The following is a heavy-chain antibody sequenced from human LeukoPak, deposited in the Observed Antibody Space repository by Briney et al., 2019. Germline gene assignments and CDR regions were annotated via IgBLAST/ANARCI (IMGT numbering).Heavy chain of an antibody. Sequence: GGSLRLSCAASGFTFSSYGMHWVCQAPGKGLEWVAVISYDGSNTYYADSVKGRFTISRDNSKNTLYLQMNSLRAEDTAVYYCAKVWQEMGIRLIDYWGQGTLVTVSS. CDR2: ISYDGSNT. D-gene: IGHD7-27*01. CDR1: GFTFSSYG. J-gene: IGHJ4*02. V-gene: IGHV3-30*18. CDR3: AKVWQEMGIRLIDY.